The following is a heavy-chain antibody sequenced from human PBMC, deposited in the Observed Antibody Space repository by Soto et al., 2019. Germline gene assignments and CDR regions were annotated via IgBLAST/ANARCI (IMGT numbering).Heavy chain of an antibody. V-gene: IGHV4-34*01. Sequence: KPSETLSLTCAVYGGSFSVYYWSWIRQPPGKGLEWIGEINHSGSTNYNPSLKSRVTISVDTSENQFSLKLSSVTAADTAVYYCARGRVCATYYYYGMYVWVQGTTVFVSS. D-gene: IGHD3-3*01. CDR3: ARGRVCATYYYYGMYV. J-gene: IGHJ6*02. CDR1: GGSFSVYY. CDR2: INHSGST.